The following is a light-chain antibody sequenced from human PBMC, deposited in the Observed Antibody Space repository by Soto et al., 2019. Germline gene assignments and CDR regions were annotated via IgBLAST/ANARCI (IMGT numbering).Light chain of an antibody. Sequence: QSALTQPASVSGSPGQSITISCTGTSSDVGGYNYVSWYQQHPGKAPKLMIYDVSNRPSGVSNRFSGSKSGNTASLTISGFQAEDAADYYCSSYTSSSTLVFGTGTKLTVL. V-gene: IGLV2-14*01. CDR3: SSYTSSSTLV. CDR1: SSDVGGYNY. J-gene: IGLJ1*01. CDR2: DVS.